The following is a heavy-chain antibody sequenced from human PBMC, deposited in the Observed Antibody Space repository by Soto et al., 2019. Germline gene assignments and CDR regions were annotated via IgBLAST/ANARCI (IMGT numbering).Heavy chain of an antibody. CDR3: ARDGRWWYGEPSYYFDY. V-gene: IGHV3-33*01. CDR1: GFTFSSYG. J-gene: IGHJ4*02. Sequence: GGSLRLSCAASGFTFSSYGMHWVRQAPGKGLEWVAVIWYDGSNKYYADSVKGRFTISRDNSKNTLYLQMNSLRAEDTAVYYCARDGRWWYGEPSYYFDYWGQGTLVTVSS. CDR2: IWYDGSNK. D-gene: IGHD3-10*01.